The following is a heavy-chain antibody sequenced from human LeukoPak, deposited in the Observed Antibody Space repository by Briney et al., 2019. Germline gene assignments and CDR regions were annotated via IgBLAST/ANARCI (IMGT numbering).Heavy chain of an antibody. D-gene: IGHD3-10*01. Sequence: ASVKVSCKASGYTFTSYGISWVRQAPGQGLEWMGWISAYNGNTNYAQKLQGRVTMTRDTSTSTVYMELSSLRSEDTAVYYCARGRELVPEYYYGMDVWGQGTTVTVSS. CDR3: ARGRELVPEYYYGMDV. CDR2: ISAYNGNT. J-gene: IGHJ6*02. CDR1: GYTFTSYG. V-gene: IGHV1-18*01.